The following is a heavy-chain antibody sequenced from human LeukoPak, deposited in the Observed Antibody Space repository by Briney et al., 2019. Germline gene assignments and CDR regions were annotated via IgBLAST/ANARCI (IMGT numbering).Heavy chain of an antibody. D-gene: IGHD1-26*01. Sequence: PGGSLRLTCAASGFTVSSNYVSWVRQAPGKGLEWVSVIYSGGSTYYTDSVKGRFTISRDNSKNTLYLQMNSLRAEDTAVYYCARENSGSYYGYFDYWGQGTLVTVSS. CDR3: ARENSGSYYGYFDY. CDR1: GFTVSSNY. J-gene: IGHJ4*02. V-gene: IGHV3-66*01. CDR2: IYSGGST.